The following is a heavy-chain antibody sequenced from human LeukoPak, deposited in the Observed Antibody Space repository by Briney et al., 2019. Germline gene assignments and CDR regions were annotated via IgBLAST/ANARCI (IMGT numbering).Heavy chain of an antibody. CDR3: ARTNWGSDFDY. D-gene: IGHD7-27*01. CDR2: IYHSGGT. J-gene: IGHJ4*02. V-gene: IGHV4-38-2*02. CDR1: GYSITSGYY. Sequence: SETLSLTCIVSGYSITSGYYWGWIRQPPGKGLEWIGSIYHSGGTYYNPSLKSRVTMSVDTSKNQFSVKLSSVTAADTAVYYCARTNWGSDFDYWGQGTLVTVFS.